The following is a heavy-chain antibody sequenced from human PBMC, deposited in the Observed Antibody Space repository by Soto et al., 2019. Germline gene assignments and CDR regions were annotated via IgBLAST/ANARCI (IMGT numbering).Heavy chain of an antibody. CDR1: GFTFINYA. V-gene: IGHV3-23*01. J-gene: IGHJ2*01. D-gene: IGHD3-10*01. CDR2: ISGGGDAP. Sequence: EVQLLESGGGLVQPGGSLRLSCAGSGFTFINYAMNWVRQAPGKGLEWVSTISGGGDAPFFADSVRGRFTISRDNSKNTVTLQMTNLGVDDTAVYFCARKVPGSTSRPDYWYFDLWGRGTLVTVSS. CDR3: ARKVPGSTSRPDYWYFDL.